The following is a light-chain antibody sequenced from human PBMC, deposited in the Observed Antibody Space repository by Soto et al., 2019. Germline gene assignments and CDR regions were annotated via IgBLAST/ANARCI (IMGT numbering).Light chain of an antibody. CDR2: GAS. J-gene: IGKJ1*01. V-gene: IGKV3-20*01. CDR1: QSVSSSY. CDR3: QLYGSSPLT. Sequence: EIVLTQSPGTLSLSPGERATLSCRASQSVSSSYLAWYQQKPGQAPRLLIYGASSRATGIPDRFSGSGSGTDFTLTISRLEPEDFAVYYCQLYGSSPLTFGQGTKVDIK.